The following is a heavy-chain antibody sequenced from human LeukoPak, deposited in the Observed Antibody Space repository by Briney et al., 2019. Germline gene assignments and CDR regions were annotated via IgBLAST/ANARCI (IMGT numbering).Heavy chain of an antibody. D-gene: IGHD1-26*01. CDR2: LNPNSGGT. V-gene: IGHV1-2*02. CDR3: ARVYLLGAPHFDY. J-gene: IGHJ4*02. CDR1: GYTFTGYY. Sequence: GASVKVSCKPSGYTFTGYYLHWLRQAPGQGLEWMGWLNPNSGGTYYAQKFQGRATMTRDTSISTAYMELSRLISDDTAVYYCARVYLLGAPHFDYWGQGTLVTVSS.